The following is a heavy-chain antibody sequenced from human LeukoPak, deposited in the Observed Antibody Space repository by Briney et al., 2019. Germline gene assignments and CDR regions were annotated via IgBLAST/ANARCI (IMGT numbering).Heavy chain of an antibody. V-gene: IGHV3-7*01. CDR3: ARDLYRIVVVPHYFDY. CDR1: GFTSSTYW. J-gene: IGHJ4*02. D-gene: IGHD3-22*01. Sequence: GGSLRLSCAASGFTSSTYWMIWVRQAPGKGLQWVASIKQDGSERYYVDSVKGRFTISRDNGKNSLYLQMNSLRAEDTAVYYCARDLYRIVVVPHYFDYWGQGTLVIVSS. CDR2: IKQDGSER.